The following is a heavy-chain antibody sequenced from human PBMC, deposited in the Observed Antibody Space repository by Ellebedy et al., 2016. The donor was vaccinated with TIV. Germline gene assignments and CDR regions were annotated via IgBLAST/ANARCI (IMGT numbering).Heavy chain of an antibody. Sequence: GESLKISXAASGFSFSSYAMNWVRQAPGKGLEWVAVISGSGDATHYADSVKGRFVISRDNSKNTVYLQMHSLRPDDTALYYCAKGDNTWEYYIDYWGQGALVTISS. J-gene: IGHJ4*02. D-gene: IGHD2/OR15-2a*01. CDR1: GFSFSSYA. V-gene: IGHV3-23*01. CDR3: AKGDNTWEYYIDY. CDR2: ISGSGDAT.